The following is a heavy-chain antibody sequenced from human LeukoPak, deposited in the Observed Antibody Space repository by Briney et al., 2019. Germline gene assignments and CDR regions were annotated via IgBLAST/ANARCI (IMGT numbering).Heavy chain of an antibody. CDR1: GFTFSSHW. D-gene: IGHD6-19*01. J-gene: IGHJ4*02. Sequence: GGSLRLSCAASGFTFSSHWMNWVRQAPGKGLEWVAIIKQDGNDKYYVDSVKGRFTISRDNAKNPLHLQMNSLRAEDTAVYYCAGGLGWLADKWGQGTQVTVSS. CDR3: AGGLGWLADK. V-gene: IGHV3-7*01. CDR2: IKQDGNDK.